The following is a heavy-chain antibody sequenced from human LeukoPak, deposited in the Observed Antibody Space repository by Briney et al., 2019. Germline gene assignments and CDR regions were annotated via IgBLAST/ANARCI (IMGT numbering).Heavy chain of an antibody. CDR3: AKDPNGDYVGAFDT. CDR1: GFTITAYA. J-gene: IGHJ3*02. D-gene: IGHD4-17*01. Sequence: GGSLRLSCAASGFTITAYAMSWVRQSPGKGLEWVSGIGITSEYIHYADSVKGRFTISRDNSKNTVYLEMSSLRAEDAAVFYCAKDPNGDYVGAFDTWGQGTMVIVSS. V-gene: IGHV3-23*01. CDR2: IGITSEYI.